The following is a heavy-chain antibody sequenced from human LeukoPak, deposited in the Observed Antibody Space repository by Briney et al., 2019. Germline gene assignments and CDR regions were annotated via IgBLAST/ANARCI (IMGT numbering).Heavy chain of an antibody. Sequence: GGSLRLSCAASGFTFSTYGMHWVRQAPGKGLEWVAFIRYDGSNKYYADSVKGRLTISRDNSKNTLYLQMNSLRAEDTAVYYCAKDPTMVRGVIITRQYYYYMDVWGKGTTVTVSS. CDR1: GFTFSTYG. CDR2: IRYDGSNK. V-gene: IGHV3-30*02. J-gene: IGHJ6*03. CDR3: AKDPTMVRGVIITRQYYYYMDV. D-gene: IGHD3-10*01.